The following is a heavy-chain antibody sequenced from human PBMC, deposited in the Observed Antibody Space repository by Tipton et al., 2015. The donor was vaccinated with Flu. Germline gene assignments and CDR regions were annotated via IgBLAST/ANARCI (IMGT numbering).Heavy chain of an antibody. CDR1: GFTFSSYW. J-gene: IGHJ4*02. CDR2: IKQDGSEI. V-gene: IGHV3-7*03. Sequence: SLRLSCAASGFTFSSYWMSWVRQAPGKGLEWVANIKQDGSEIYYVDSVKGRFTISRDNAKNSVSLQMNSLRAEDTAVYYCARQIGGGDCYWGQGTLVTVSS. D-gene: IGHD2-21*01. CDR3: ARQIGGGDCY.